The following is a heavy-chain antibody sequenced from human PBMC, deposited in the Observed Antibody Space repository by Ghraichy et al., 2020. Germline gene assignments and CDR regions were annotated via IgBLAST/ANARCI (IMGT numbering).Heavy chain of an antibody. D-gene: IGHD3-9*01. CDR2: INAGNGNT. Sequence: ASVKFSCKASGYTFTSYAMHWVRQAPGQRLEWMGWINAGNGNTKYSQKFQGRVTITRDTSASTAYMELSSLRSEDTAVYYCAREYYDILTGYYKLFDYWGQGTLVTVSS. CDR3: AREYYDILTGYYKLFDY. V-gene: IGHV1-3*01. J-gene: IGHJ4*02. CDR1: GYTFTSYA.